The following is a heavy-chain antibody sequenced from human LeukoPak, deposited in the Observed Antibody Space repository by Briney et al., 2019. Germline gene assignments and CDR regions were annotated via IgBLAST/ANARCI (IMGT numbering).Heavy chain of an antibody. V-gene: IGHV4-39*01. CDR3: ASSAWGGGGFDY. J-gene: IGHJ4*02. CDR2: FYYSGST. Sequence: SETLSLTCTVSGSSISSSSYCWGWIRQPTGKGLEWIGNFYYSGSTYYNPSLQSRVTISVDTSKNQFSLKLSSVTAADTAVYYCASSAWGGGGFDYWGQGILVTVSS. D-gene: IGHD6-19*01. CDR1: GSSISSSSYC.